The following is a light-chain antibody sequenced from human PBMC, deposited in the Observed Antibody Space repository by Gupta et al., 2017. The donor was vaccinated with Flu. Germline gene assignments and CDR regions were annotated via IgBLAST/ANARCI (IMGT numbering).Light chain of an antibody. CDR3: QQDSSYWT. Sequence: DIQMTQSPSTLSASVGDSVTITGRASKSITSWLAWYQQKPGKAPKLIIYQASNVGSGVPSRFSGSGYGKEFTLTSTSRQDDDFEHYYGQQDSSYWTFGQGTKVE. CDR1: KSITSW. J-gene: IGKJ1*01. CDR2: QAS. V-gene: IGKV1-5*03.